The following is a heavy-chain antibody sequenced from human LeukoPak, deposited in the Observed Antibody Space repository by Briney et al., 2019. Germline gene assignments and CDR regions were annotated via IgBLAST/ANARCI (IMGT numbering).Heavy chain of an antibody. CDR3: TRDFVF. J-gene: IGHJ4*02. D-gene: IGHD3-3*01. Sequence: GGSLRLSCAASGFAFSTYWMDWARQAPGKGLEWVGNINQDGSVKHYVYSVRGRFTISRDNARTSVYLQMNALRVEDTAVHYCTRDFVFWGQGTLVTASS. V-gene: IGHV3-7*01. CDR1: GFAFSTYW. CDR2: INQDGSVK.